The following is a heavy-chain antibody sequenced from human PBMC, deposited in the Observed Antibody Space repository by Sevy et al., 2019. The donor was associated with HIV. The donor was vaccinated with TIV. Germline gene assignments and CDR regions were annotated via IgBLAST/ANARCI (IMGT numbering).Heavy chain of an antibody. CDR1: GGSISSSSYY. J-gene: IGHJ6*02. V-gene: IGHV4-39*01. D-gene: IGHD3-10*01. CDR3: ARPFPYGSGSYEVGGMDV. Sequence: SETLSLTCTVSGGSISSSSYYWGWIRQPPGKGLEWIGSIYYSGSTYYNPSLKSRVTISVDTSKNQLSLKLSSVTAAATAVYYCARPFPYGSGSYEVGGMDVWGQGTTVTVSS. CDR2: IYYSGST.